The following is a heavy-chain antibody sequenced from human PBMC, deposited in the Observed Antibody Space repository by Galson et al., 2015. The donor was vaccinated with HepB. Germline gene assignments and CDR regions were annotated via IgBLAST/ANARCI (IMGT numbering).Heavy chain of an antibody. CDR1: GYTFTSYG. D-gene: IGHD6-19*01. Sequence: SVKVSCKASGYTFTSYGISWVRQAPGQGLEWMGWISAYNGNTNYAQKLQGRVTMTTDTSTSTAYMELRSLRSDDTAVYYCARDGENLYSSGWLDYWGQGTLVTVSS. CDR3: ARDGENLYSSGWLDY. CDR2: ISAYNGNT. V-gene: IGHV1-18*01. J-gene: IGHJ4*02.